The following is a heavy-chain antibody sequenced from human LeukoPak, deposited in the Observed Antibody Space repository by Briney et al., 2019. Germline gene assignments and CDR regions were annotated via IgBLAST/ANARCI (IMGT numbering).Heavy chain of an antibody. J-gene: IGHJ6*03. D-gene: IGHD4-11*01. Sequence: GGSLRLSCAVSGFTFSSYGMNWVRQAPGKGLEWVAFIRYEGSNKYYADSVKGGFTISRGNSKNTLYLQMNSLRAEDTAVYYCAKESVTTLAGYYYYMDVWGKGTTVTVSS. CDR2: IRYEGSNK. V-gene: IGHV3-30*02. CDR3: AKESVTTLAGYYYYMDV. CDR1: GFTFSSYG.